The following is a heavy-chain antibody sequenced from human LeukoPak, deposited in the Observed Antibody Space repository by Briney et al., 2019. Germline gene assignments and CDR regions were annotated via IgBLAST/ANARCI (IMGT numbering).Heavy chain of an antibody. V-gene: IGHV4-59*01. CDR1: GGSISSYY. D-gene: IGHD3-22*01. J-gene: IGHJ4*02. CDR3: ARAYYYDSSGYRN. CDR2: IYYSGST. Sequence: SETLSLTCTVSGGSISSYYWSWIRQPPGKGLEWIGYIYYSGSTNYNPSLKSRVTISVDTSKNQFPLKLSSVTAADTAVYYCARAYYYDSSGYRNWGQGTLVTVSS.